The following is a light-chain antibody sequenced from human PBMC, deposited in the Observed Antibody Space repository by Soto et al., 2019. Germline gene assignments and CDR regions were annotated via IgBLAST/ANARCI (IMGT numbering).Light chain of an antibody. Sequence: VLTQSPATLSLSPGERATLSCRASQSIHTSLAWYQQKPGQPTRLVVYDSTLRANGVPDRFGGSRSGTEFTLTINNLEPEDFAVYYCQQRNVWHPITFGQGTRLEI. V-gene: IGKV3D-11*02. J-gene: IGKJ5*01. CDR3: QQRNVWHPIT. CDR1: QSIHTS. CDR2: DST.